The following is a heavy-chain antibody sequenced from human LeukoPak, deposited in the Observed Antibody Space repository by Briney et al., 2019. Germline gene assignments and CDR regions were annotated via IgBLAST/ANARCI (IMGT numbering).Heavy chain of an antibody. CDR2: INPNSGGT. CDR1: GYTFTGYY. D-gene: IGHD3-9*01. J-gene: IGHJ6*03. Sequence: ASVKVSCKASGYTFTGYYMHWVRQAPGQGLEWMGWINPNSGGTNYAQKFQGRVTMTGDTSISTAYMELSRLRSDDTAVFYCARADYDFLTGYTYYMDVWGTGTTVTISS. CDR3: ARADYDFLTGYTYYMDV. V-gene: IGHV1-2*02.